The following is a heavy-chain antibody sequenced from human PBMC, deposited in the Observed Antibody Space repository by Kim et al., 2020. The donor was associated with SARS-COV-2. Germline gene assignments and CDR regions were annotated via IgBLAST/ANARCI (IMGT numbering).Heavy chain of an antibody. Sequence: SETLSLTCTVSGGSISSGSYYWSWIRQPAGKGLEWIGRIYTSGSTNYNPSLKSRVTISVDTSKNQFSLKLSSVTAADTAVYYCARDYYGSGSYYKGKGGYYYYGMDVWGQGTTVTVSS. D-gene: IGHD3-10*01. V-gene: IGHV4-61*02. CDR1: GGSISSGSYY. J-gene: IGHJ6*02. CDR3: ARDYYGSGSYYKGKGGYYYYGMDV. CDR2: IYTSGST.